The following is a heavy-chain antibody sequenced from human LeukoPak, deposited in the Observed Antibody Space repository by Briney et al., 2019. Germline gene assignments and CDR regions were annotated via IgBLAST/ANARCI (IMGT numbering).Heavy chain of an antibody. CDR1: GFTYSSYG. CDR3: AKDLATVTPYFDY. Sequence: GGSLRLSCAASGFTYSSYGMHWVRQAPGKGLEGVAFIRYDGSNKYYADSVKGRFTISRDNSKNTLYLQMNSLRAEDTAVYYCAKDLATVTPYFDYWGQGTLVTVSS. V-gene: IGHV3-30*02. D-gene: IGHD4-11*01. J-gene: IGHJ4*02. CDR2: IRYDGSNK.